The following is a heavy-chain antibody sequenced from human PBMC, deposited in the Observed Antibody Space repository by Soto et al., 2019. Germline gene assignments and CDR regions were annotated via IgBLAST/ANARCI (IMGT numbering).Heavy chain of an antibody. V-gene: IGHV3-23*01. CDR1: GFSFVNYA. D-gene: IGHD6-19*01. CDR3: AKATTNGGWFNPFDS. Sequence: GGSLTLSCAASGFSFVNYAMNWVRQAPGKGLEWVSGLSGSGTSTYYADSVKGRFTISRDNSRDTLFLQMNSLTADDTAVYYCAKATTNGGWFNPFDSWGQGALVTVSS. CDR2: LSGSGTST. J-gene: IGHJ4*02.